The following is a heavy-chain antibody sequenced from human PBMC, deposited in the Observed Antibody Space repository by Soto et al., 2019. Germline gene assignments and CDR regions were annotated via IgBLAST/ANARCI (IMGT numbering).Heavy chain of an antibody. Sequence: EVQLVESGGGLVQPGGSLRLSCAASGFTFSSYWMHWVRQAPGKGLVWVSRINSDGSSTSYADSVKGRFTISRDNAKNTVYLQMNSLRAEDTAVYYCARGCTNGVCYDAFDIWGQGTMVTVSS. D-gene: IGHD2-8*01. J-gene: IGHJ3*02. CDR3: ARGCTNGVCYDAFDI. CDR2: INSDGSST. V-gene: IGHV3-74*01. CDR1: GFTFSSYW.